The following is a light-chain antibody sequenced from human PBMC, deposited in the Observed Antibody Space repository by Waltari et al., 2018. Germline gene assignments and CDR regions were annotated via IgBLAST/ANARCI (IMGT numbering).Light chain of an antibody. J-gene: IGLJ1*01. Sequence: QSVLTQPPSVSAAPGQKVTISCPGSSSNIGNNYVSWYQQLPGTAPTRLIYENEKRRSGIPDQCAGSKSGTSSTLSITGLQTGDEADYYCGTWDSGLSTFYGFGTGTKVTVL. CDR3: GTWDSGLSTFYG. V-gene: IGLV1-51*02. CDR1: SSNIGNNY. CDR2: ENE.